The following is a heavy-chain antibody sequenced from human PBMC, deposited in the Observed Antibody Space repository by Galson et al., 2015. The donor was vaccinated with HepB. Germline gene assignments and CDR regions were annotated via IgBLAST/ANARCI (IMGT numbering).Heavy chain of an antibody. V-gene: IGHV7-4-1*02. CDR1: GYTFTDYV. D-gene: IGHD3-3*01. CDR2: MNTNTGKP. Sequence: SVKVSCKASGYTFTDYVVNWVRQAPGQGLEWMGWMNTNTGKPPYAPGFAGRFVFSLDTSVTTAYLQISSLETDHTSVYYCARSPLRFLDWLPYYDYYYNDVWGEGTTVTVSS. J-gene: IGHJ6*03. CDR3: ARSPLRFLDWLPYYDYYYNDV.